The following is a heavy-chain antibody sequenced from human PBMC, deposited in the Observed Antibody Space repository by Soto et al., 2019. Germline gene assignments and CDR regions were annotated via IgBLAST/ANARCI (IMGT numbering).Heavy chain of an antibody. CDR3: ARRYYDFWSGSFDY. V-gene: IGHV4-39*01. CDR1: GGSISSSSYY. J-gene: IGHJ4*02. D-gene: IGHD3-3*01. CDR2: IYYSGST. Sequence: QLQLQESGPGLVKPSETLSLTCTVSGGSISSSSYYWGWIRQPPGKGLEWIGRIYYSGSTYYNPSLKSRVTISVDTSKNQFSLKLSSVTAADTAVYYCARRYYDFWSGSFDYWGQGTLVTVSS.